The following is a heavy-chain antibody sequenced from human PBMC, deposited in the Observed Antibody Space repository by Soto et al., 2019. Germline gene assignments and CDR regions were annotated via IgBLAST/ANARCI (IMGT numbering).Heavy chain of an antibody. CDR3: ARVDPRGVAVVRDY. CDR1: GDTFASHG. J-gene: IGHJ4*02. D-gene: IGHD3-10*01. Sequence: ASVKVSCKASGDTFASHGFSWVRQAPGQGLEWMGWISGFNGQTNYALKFQGRVTLTTDTSTSTAYMELRSLRSDDTAVYFCARVDPRGVAVVRDYWGQGTLVTVSS. V-gene: IGHV1-18*01. CDR2: ISGFNGQT.